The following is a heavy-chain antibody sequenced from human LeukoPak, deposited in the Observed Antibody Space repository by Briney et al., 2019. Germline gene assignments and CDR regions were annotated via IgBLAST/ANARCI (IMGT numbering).Heavy chain of an antibody. CDR1: GYTFSSYG. J-gene: IGHJ4*02. V-gene: IGHV1-18*01. Sequence: GASVKVSCKASGYTFSSYGISWVRQAPGQGLEWMGWISAYNGNTNYAQKLQGRVTMTTDTSTSTAYMELRSLRSEDTAVYYCARELSSSWYNKPFDYWGQGTLVTVSS. CDR2: ISAYNGNT. CDR3: ARELSSSWYNKPFDY. D-gene: IGHD6-13*01.